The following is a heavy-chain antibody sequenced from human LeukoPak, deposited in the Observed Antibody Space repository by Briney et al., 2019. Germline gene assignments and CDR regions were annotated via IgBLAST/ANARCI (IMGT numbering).Heavy chain of an antibody. CDR3: AKDKYYYDSSGYLDY. CDR1: GFTFSTYA. V-gene: IGHV3-23*01. D-gene: IGHD3-22*01. CDR2: ISDSGGAI. J-gene: IGHJ4*02. Sequence: GGSLRLSCAASGFTFSTYALNWVRQAPGKGLEWVSAISDSGGAIFYADSVKGRFTMSRDNSKNTLYLQMNSLRAEDTAVYYCAKDKYYYDSSGYLDYWGQGTLVTVSS.